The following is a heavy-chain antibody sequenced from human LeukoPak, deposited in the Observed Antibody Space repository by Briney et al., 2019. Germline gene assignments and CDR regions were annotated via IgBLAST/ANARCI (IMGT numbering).Heavy chain of an antibody. CDR1: GFTFSPHA. CDR3: VKDQSGSGSW. CDR2: ITFDGGST. Sequence: GGSLRLSCSASGFTFSPHAIHWVRQAPGKGLEYVSTITFDGGSTYYADSVKGRFTISRDNSKNTVYLQVNSLRPEDTAVYYCVKDQSGSGSWWGQGTLVTVSS. D-gene: IGHD3-10*01. V-gene: IGHV3-64D*06. J-gene: IGHJ4*02.